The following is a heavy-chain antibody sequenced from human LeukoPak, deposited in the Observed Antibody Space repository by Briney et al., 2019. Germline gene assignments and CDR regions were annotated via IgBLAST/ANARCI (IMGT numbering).Heavy chain of an antibody. Sequence: GASVKVSCKVSGYTLTELSMHWVRQAPGKGLEWMGGFDPEDGETIYAQKFQGRVTMTEDTSTDTAYMELSSLRSEDTAVYYCARLHPRYDSSGYYYDGSYYFDYWGQGTLVTVSS. CDR1: GYTLTELS. CDR2: FDPEDGET. CDR3: ARLHPRYDSSGYYYDGSYYFDY. J-gene: IGHJ4*02. V-gene: IGHV1-24*01. D-gene: IGHD3-22*01.